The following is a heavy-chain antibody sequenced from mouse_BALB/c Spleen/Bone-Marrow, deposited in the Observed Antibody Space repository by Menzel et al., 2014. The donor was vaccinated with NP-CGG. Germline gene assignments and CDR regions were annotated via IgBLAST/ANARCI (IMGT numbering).Heavy chain of an antibody. V-gene: IGHV5-6-3*01. J-gene: IGHJ2*01. Sequence: EVHLVESGGGLVQPGGSLKLSCAASGFTFSSYGMSWVRQTPDKRLELVATINSNGGSTYYPDSVKGRFTIYRDNAKNTLYLQMSSLKSEDTAMYYCARDYYGSSDYWGQGTTLTVSS. CDR3: ARDYYGSSDY. CDR1: GFTFSSYG. D-gene: IGHD1-1*01. CDR2: INSNGGST.